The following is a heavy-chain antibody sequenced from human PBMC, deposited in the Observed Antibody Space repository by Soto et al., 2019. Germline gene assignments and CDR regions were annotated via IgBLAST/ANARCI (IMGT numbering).Heavy chain of an antibody. V-gene: IGHV1-8*01. Sequence: ASVKVSCKASGYSFTNNDVSWVRQATGQGLEWMGWMNPGSGDTGYAQKFQGRVTMTRDISIATAYMELSSLRSDATAIYYCARMETFGSLNWFDPWGQGTLVTVPS. CDR2: MNPGSGDT. CDR1: GYSFTNND. J-gene: IGHJ5*02. D-gene: IGHD3-16*01. CDR3: ARMETFGSLNWFDP.